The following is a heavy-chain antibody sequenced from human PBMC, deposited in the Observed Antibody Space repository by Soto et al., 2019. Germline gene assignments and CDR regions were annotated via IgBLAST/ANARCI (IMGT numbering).Heavy chain of an antibody. CDR2: IDPSDSYT. D-gene: IGHD2-15*01. V-gene: IGHV5-10-1*01. Sequence: GDSLKISCKGSGYSFTSFWITWVRQMPGKGLEWMGRIDPSDSYTQYSPSFQGHVTISTDKSITTAHLQWSSLKASDTAMYYCARFDCSGGSCYSISFWGQGSLGRVSS. J-gene: IGHJ4*01. CDR3: ARFDCSGGSCYSISF. CDR1: GYSFTSFW.